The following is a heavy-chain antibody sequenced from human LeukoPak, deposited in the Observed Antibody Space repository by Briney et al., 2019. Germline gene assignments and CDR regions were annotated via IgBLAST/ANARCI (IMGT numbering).Heavy chain of an antibody. D-gene: IGHD5-24*01. Sequence: SDTLSLTCSVSGGSISSYRCSWIRQPAGKGLEWIGRMYAGGSTNTHPSLKSRVTMSVDTSKNQFSLNLSSVTAADTAVYYCARDMGVSQRYTYFDLWGPGTLVTLPS. V-gene: IGHV4-4*07. CDR1: GGSISSYR. J-gene: IGHJ2*01. CDR2: MYAGGST. CDR3: ARDMGVSQRYTYFDL.